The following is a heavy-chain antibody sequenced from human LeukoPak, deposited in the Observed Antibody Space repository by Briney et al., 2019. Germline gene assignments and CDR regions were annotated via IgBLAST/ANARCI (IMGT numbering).Heavy chain of an antibody. Sequence: GGSLRLSCVASGFTFSSYAMSWVRQAPGKGLEWVSAISNNGGYTYYADSVQGRFTISRDNSKSTLCLQMNSLRAEDTAVYYCAKQLGYCSDGSCYFPYWGQGTLVTVSS. D-gene: IGHD2-15*01. CDR1: GFTFSSYA. J-gene: IGHJ4*02. CDR2: ISNNGGYT. V-gene: IGHV3-23*01. CDR3: AKQLGYCSDGSCYFPY.